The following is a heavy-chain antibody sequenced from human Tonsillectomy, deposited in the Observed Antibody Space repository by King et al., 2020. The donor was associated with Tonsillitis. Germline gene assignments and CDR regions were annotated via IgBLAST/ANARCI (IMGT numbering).Heavy chain of an antibody. CDR1: GYTFTSYD. D-gene: IGHD2-15*01. Sequence: QLVQSGAEVKKPGASVKVSCKASGYTFTSYDINWVRQATGQGLEWMGWMNPNSGNTGYAQKFQGRVTMTRNTSISTAYMELSSLRSEDTAVYYCARGRGCSGGSCYHLPIYGDYPMADYWGQGTLVTVSS. CDR2: MNPNSGNT. V-gene: IGHV1-8*01. CDR3: ARGRGCSGGSCYHLPIYGDYPMADY. J-gene: IGHJ4*02.